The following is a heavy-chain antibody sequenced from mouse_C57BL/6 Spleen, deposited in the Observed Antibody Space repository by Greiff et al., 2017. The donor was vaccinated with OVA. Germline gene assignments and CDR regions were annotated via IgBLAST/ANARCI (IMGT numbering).Heavy chain of an antibody. CDR3: TEDYDYDHFAY. V-gene: IGHV1-15*01. J-gene: IGHJ3*01. CDR1: GYTFTDYE. CDR2: IDPETGGT. D-gene: IGHD2-4*01. Sequence: QVQLKQSGAELVRPGASVTLSCKASGYTFTDYEMHWVKQTPVHGLEWIGAIDPETGGTAYNQKFKGKAILTADKSSSTAYMELRSLTSEDSAVYYCTEDYDYDHFAYWGQGTLVTVSA.